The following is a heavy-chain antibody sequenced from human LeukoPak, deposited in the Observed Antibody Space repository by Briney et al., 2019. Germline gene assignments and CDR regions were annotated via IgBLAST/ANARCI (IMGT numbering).Heavy chain of an antibody. Sequence: SETLSLTRTVSGGSISSYYWSWVRPPPGEGLGWVWYIYDSGSTNYNPSLKSRVTISVDTSKNQFSLKLSSVTAADTAVYYCARHRAPGYSSSWYEYWGQGTLVTVSS. CDR2: IYDSGST. CDR1: GGSISSYY. CDR3: ARHRAPGYSSSWYEY. J-gene: IGHJ4*02. D-gene: IGHD6-13*01. V-gene: IGHV4-59*08.